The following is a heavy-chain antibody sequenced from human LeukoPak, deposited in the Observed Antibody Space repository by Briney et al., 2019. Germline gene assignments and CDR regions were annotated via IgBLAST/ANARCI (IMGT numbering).Heavy chain of an antibody. J-gene: IGHJ4*02. CDR1: GFTFSSYV. CDR3: ARDRDYSSGWHIYYFDY. CDR2: ISYDGSNK. V-gene: IGHV3-30*04. Sequence: PGGSLRLSCAASGFTFSSYVMHWVRQAPGKGLEWVAIISYDGSNKYYADSVKGRFTISRDNSKNTLYLQMNSLRAADTAVYYCARDRDYSSGWHIYYFDYWGQGTLVTVSS. D-gene: IGHD6-19*01.